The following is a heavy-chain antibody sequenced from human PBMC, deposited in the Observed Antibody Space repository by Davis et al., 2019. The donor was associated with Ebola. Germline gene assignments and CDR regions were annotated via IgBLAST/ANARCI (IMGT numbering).Heavy chain of an antibody. CDR2: IYPGDSDT. CDR1: GYSFTSYW. D-gene: IGHD2-2*01. J-gene: IGHJ3*02. Sequence: GESLKISCKGSGYSFTSYWIGWVRQMPGKGLEWTGIIYPGDSDTRYSPSFQGQVTISADKSISTAYLQWSSLKASDTAMYYCATRRRRVVPAAGAADAFDIWGQGTMVTVSS. CDR3: ATRRRRVVPAAGAADAFDI. V-gene: IGHV5-51*01.